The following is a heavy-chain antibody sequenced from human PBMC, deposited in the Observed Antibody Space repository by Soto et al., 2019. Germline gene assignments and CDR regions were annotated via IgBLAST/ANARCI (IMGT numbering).Heavy chain of an antibody. CDR1: GYTFTSYG. CDR2: ISAYNGNT. V-gene: IGHV1-18*01. D-gene: IGHD2-15*01. CDR3: ARDGPFYCSGGSCYPDAFDI. Sequence: ASVKVSCKASGYTFTSYGISWVRQAPGQGLEWMGWISAYNGNTNYAQKLQGRVTMTTDTSTSTAYMELRSLRSDDTAVYYCARDGPFYCSGGSCYPDAFDIWGQGTMVTVSS. J-gene: IGHJ3*02.